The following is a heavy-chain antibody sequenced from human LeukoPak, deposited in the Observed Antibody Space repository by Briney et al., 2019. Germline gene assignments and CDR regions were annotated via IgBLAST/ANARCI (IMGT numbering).Heavy chain of an antibody. J-gene: IGHJ4*02. CDR2: ISAYNGNT. Sequence: ASVKVSCKASGYTFANYGISWVRQAPGQGLEWMGWISAYNGNTNYAQKLQGRVTMTTDTSTSTAYMELRSLRSDDTAVYYCARGTYCSGATCYSQYFDYWGQGTLVTVSS. CDR3: ARGTYCSGATCYSQYFDY. D-gene: IGHD2-15*01. V-gene: IGHV1-18*01. CDR1: GYTFANYG.